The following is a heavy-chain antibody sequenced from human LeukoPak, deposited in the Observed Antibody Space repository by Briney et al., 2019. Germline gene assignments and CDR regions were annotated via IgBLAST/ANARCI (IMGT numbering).Heavy chain of an antibody. D-gene: IGHD2-15*01. Sequence: SETLSLTCTVSGGSISSSSYYWGSIRQPPGKGLEWIGSIYYSGSTYYNPSLKSRVTISVDTSKNQFSLKLSSVTAADTTVYYCARSGVVVPIDYWGQGTLVTVSS. CDR2: IYYSGST. V-gene: IGHV4-39*01. J-gene: IGHJ4*02. CDR3: ARSGVVVPIDY. CDR1: GGSISSSSYY.